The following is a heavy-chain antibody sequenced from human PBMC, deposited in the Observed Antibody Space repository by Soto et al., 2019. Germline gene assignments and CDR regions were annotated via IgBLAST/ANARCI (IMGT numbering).Heavy chain of an antibody. CDR1: GFTFGDNY. V-gene: IGHV3-11*01. D-gene: IGHD6-13*01. CDR3: VRVGLAAADFDS. CDR2: ISFSGTTI. Sequence: GGSMRLSCTASGFTFGDNYMSWIRQAPGKGLEWVSYISFSGTTIYYTDSVKGRFTISRDNAKNSLFLQMNSLRADDTAVYYCVRVGLAAADFDSWGQGTLVTVSS. J-gene: IGHJ4*02.